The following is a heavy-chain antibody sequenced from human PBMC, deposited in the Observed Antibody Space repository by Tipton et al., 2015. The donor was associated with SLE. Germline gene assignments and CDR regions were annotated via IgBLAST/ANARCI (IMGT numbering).Heavy chain of an antibody. V-gene: IGHV3-74*01. CDR2: IKGDGSIT. CDR3: SAWFNQ. J-gene: IGHJ5*02. CDR1: GFSISNYW. Sequence: SLRLSRAASGFSISNYWMHWVRQVPGKGLVWVSHIKGDGSITNYADYVRGRFTISRDNAKNTVYLQMNSLGVEDSAVYYCSAWFNQWGQGTTVTVSS.